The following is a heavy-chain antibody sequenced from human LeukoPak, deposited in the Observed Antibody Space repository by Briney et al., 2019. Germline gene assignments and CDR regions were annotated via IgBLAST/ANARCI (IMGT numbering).Heavy chain of an antibody. CDR2: IYYSGST. Sequence: SETLSLTCTVSGGSISSSSYHWGWIRQPPGKGLEWIGSIYYSGSTYYNPSLKSRVTISVDTSKNQFSLKLSSVTAADTAVYYCASQGYSSSWYYFDYWGQGTLVTVSS. V-gene: IGHV4-39*01. J-gene: IGHJ4*02. CDR3: ASQGYSSSWYYFDY. D-gene: IGHD6-13*01. CDR1: GGSISSSSYH.